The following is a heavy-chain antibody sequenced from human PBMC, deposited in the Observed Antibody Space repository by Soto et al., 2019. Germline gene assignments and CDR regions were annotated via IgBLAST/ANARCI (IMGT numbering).Heavy chain of an antibody. CDR3: ARGSKGYREWLLFYY. V-gene: IGHV1-8*01. CDR1: GYTFTSYD. CDR2: MNPNSGNT. Sequence: ASVKVSCKASGYTFTSYDINWVRQATGQGLEWMGWMNPNSGNTGYAQKFQGRVTMTRNTSISTAYMELSSLRSEDTAVYYCARGSKGYREWLLFYYWGQGTLVTVSS. D-gene: IGHD3-3*01. J-gene: IGHJ4*02.